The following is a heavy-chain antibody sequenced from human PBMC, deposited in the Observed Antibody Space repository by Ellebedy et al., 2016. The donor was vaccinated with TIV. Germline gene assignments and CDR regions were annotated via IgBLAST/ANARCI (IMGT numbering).Heavy chain of an antibody. CDR2: LRQDGDAK. CDR3: ARRGSYGDYAVQVNSWFDP. V-gene: IGHV3-7*01. J-gene: IGHJ5*02. Sequence: GESLKISCIASGFSFRSYWMSWVRQAPGKRLEWVANLRQDGDAKYYVDSVKGRFTISRDNANNSLFLQMNSLRAEDTAVYYCARRGSYGDYAVQVNSWFDPWGRGTLVTVSS. CDR1: GFSFRSYW. D-gene: IGHD4-17*01.